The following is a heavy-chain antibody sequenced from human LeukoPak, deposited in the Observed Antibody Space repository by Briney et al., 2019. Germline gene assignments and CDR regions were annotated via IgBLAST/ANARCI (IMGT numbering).Heavy chain of an antibody. Sequence: ASVKVSCKVSGYTFTSYGISWVRQAPGQGLEWMGWISAYNGNTNYAQKLLGRVTMTTDTSTSTAYMELRSLRSDDTAVYYCARGGRKYSTYNWFDPWGQGTLVTVSS. CDR2: ISAYNGNT. J-gene: IGHJ5*02. D-gene: IGHD6-6*01. CDR3: ARGGRKYSTYNWFDP. CDR1: GYTFTSYG. V-gene: IGHV1-18*01.